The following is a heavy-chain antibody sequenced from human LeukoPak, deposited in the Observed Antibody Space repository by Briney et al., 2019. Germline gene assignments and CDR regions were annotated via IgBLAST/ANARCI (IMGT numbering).Heavy chain of an antibody. D-gene: IGHD2-8*01. CDR1: GFTFSSYG. CDR3: ARDSDCTNGVCYFDY. Sequence: TGGTLRLSCAASGFTFSSYGMHWVRQAPGKGLEWVAVIWYDGSKKYYEDSVKGRFTISRVNSKNTLYLQMNSLRAEDTAVYYCARDSDCTNGVCYFDYWGQGTLVTVSS. V-gene: IGHV3-33*01. J-gene: IGHJ4*02. CDR2: IWYDGSKK.